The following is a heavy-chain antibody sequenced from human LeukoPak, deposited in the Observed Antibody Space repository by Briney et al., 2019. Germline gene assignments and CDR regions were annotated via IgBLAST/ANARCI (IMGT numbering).Heavy chain of an antibody. D-gene: IGHD4-11*01. Sequence: GGSLRLSCAASGFTFSGSGMHWVRQAPGKGLEWVANIKQDGGEKYYVDSVKGRFTISRDNAKNSLYLQMDSLRAEDTALYYCARDSNLYYYYMAVWGKGTTVTVSS. CDR2: IKQDGGEK. CDR1: GFTFSGSG. V-gene: IGHV3-7*01. J-gene: IGHJ6*03. CDR3: ARDSNLYYYYMAV.